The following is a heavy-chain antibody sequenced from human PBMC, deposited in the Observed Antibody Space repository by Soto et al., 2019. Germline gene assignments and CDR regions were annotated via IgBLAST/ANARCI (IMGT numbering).Heavy chain of an antibody. J-gene: IGHJ4*02. CDR1: GGTFSSYT. Sequence: QVQLVQSGAEVKKPGSSVKVSCKASGGTFSSYTISWVRQAPGQGLEWMGRIIPILGIANYAQKFQGRVTITADKSTSTAYMELSSLRSEDTAVYYCAGEASDYGDYVEDWGQGTLVTVSS. CDR3: AGEASDYGDYVED. V-gene: IGHV1-69*08. CDR2: IIPILGIA. D-gene: IGHD4-17*01.